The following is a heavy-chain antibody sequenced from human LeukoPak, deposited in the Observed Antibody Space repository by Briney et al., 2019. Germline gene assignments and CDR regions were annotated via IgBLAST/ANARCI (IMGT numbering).Heavy chain of an antibody. J-gene: IGHJ4*02. V-gene: IGHV3-73*01. CDR2: IRSKANSYAT. D-gene: IGHD5-24*01. CDR3: TSLDGYVGDY. Sequence: GGSLRLSCAASGFTFSGSAMHWVRQASGKGLEWVGRIRSKANSYATAYAASVKGRFTISRGDSKNTAYLQMNSLKTEDTAVYYCTSLDGYVGDYWGQGTLVTVSS. CDR1: GFTFSGSA.